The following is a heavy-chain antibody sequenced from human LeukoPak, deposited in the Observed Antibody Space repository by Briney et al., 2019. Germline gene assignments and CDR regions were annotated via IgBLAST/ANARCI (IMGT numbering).Heavy chain of an antibody. D-gene: IGHD3-10*01. Sequence: GGSLRLSCAASGFTVSNNYMSWVRQAPGKGLERVSIIYSGGSKYYADSVKGRFTISRDNSKNTLYLQMNSLRAEDTAVYYCARGGMVRGVIGYFYYYMDVWGKGSTVTISS. CDR2: IYSGGSK. J-gene: IGHJ6*03. V-gene: IGHV3-53*01. CDR1: GFTVSNNY. CDR3: ARGGMVRGVIGYFYYYMDV.